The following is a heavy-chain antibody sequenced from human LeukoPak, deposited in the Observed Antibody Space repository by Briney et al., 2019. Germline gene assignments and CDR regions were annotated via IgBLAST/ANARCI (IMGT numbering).Heavy chain of an antibody. CDR2: IYYSGST. J-gene: IGHJ6*03. CDR3: ARLAVVDYYYYYYMDV. Sequence: PSETLSLTCTVSGGSISSYYWSWIRQPPGKGLEWIGYIYYSGSTNYNPSLKSRVTISVDTSKNQFSLKLSSVTAADMAVYYCARLAVVDYYYYYYMDVWGKGTTVTVSS. D-gene: IGHD5-18*01. V-gene: IGHV4-59*01. CDR1: GGSISSYY.